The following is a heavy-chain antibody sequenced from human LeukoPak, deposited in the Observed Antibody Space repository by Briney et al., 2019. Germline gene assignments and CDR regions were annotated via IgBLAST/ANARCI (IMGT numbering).Heavy chain of an antibody. CDR1: GFTFSSYE. D-gene: IGHD5-12*01. CDR3: VRDGAEVAHDY. Sequence: PGGSLRLSCAASGFTFSSYEMNWVRQAPGKGLEWISYISSSGSTIYYADSVNGRFTISRDNAKNSLYLQMNSLRVEDTALYYCVRDGAEVAHDYWGQGTLVIVSS. J-gene: IGHJ4*02. CDR2: ISSSGSTI. V-gene: IGHV3-48*03.